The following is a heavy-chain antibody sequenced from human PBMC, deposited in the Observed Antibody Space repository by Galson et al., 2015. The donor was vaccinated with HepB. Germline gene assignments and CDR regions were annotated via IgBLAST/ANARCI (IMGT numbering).Heavy chain of an antibody. Sequence: SLRLSCAASGFTFDNYAMSWVRQAPGKGLEWVSGISGNDGSTYYADSVKGRFTISRDNSKNTLYLQMNSLRAEDTAVYYCANFADSSGYYFLDAFDIWGQGTMVTVSS. CDR3: ANFADSSGYYFLDAFDI. CDR1: GFTFDNYA. D-gene: IGHD3-22*01. J-gene: IGHJ3*02. CDR2: ISGNDGST. V-gene: IGHV3-23*01.